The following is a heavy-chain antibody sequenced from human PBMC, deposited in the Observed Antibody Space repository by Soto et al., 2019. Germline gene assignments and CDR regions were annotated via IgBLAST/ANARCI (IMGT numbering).Heavy chain of an antibody. V-gene: IGHV1-18*01. CDR2: ISAYNGNT. D-gene: IGHD1-26*01. CDR1: GYTFTSYG. J-gene: IGHJ4*02. CDR3: ARDLIVGVTPPYYFDY. Sequence: QVQLVQSGAEVKKPGASVKVSCQASGYTFTSYGISWVRQAPGPGLEWMGWISAYNGNTNYAQKRQGIVTITADTSTSTSYIELRCLRFDDTAVYYGARDLIVGVTPPYYFDYWGQGTLVTVSS.